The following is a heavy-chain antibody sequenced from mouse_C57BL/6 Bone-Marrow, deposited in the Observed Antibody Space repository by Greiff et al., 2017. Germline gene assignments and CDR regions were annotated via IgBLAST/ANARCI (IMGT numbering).Heavy chain of an antibody. CDR1: GFTFNTYA. Sequence: EVMLVESGGGLVQPKGSLKLSCAASGFTFNTYAMHWVRQAPGKGLEWVARIRSKSSNYATYYADSVKDRFTIAREDSQSMLYLQMNNLKTEDTAMYYCVRVYGYFWYFDVWGTGTTVTVSS. V-gene: IGHV10-3*01. D-gene: IGHD2-2*01. J-gene: IGHJ1*03. CDR3: VRVYGYFWYFDV. CDR2: IRSKSSNYAT.